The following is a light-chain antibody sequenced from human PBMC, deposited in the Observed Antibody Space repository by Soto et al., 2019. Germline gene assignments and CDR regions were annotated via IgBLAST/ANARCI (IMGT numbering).Light chain of an antibody. CDR1: QDMNTY. V-gene: IGKV1-33*01. J-gene: IGKJ1*01. Sequence: TPSPSSWSSPRGHILIITRRASQDMNTYIAWYQHTPGKAPKLLIYGASNLEKGAPSRFSGSGSGTDFTFDISSLQPEDVATYYCQHHHNLPHFGQGTKVDI. CDR2: GAS. CDR3: QHHHNLPH.